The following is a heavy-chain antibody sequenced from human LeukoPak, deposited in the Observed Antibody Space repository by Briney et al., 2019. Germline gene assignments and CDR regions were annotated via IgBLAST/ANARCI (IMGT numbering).Heavy chain of an antibody. CDR2: ISYDGSNK. Sequence: GGSLRLSCAASGFTFSSYTMNWVRQAPGKGLEWVAVISYDGSNKYYADSVKGRFTISRDNSKNTLYLQMNSLRSEDTAVYYCARDFCSTSCNLGYWGQGTLVTVSS. V-gene: IGHV3-30*04. D-gene: IGHD2-2*01. CDR3: ARDFCSTSCNLGY. CDR1: GFTFSSYT. J-gene: IGHJ4*02.